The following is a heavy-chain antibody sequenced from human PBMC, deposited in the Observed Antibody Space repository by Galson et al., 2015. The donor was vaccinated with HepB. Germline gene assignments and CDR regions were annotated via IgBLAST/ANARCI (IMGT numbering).Heavy chain of an antibody. J-gene: IGHJ4*02. Sequence: LSCAASGFTFSDFWMSWVRQAPGKGLEWVANINKDGSETYFVDSVTGRFTISRDNAANSLSLQMSSLRAEDTAVYYCARQIWLGDYLDYWGQGTLVTVSS. D-gene: IGHD5-18*01. CDR1: GFTFSDFW. CDR2: INKDGSET. CDR3: ARQIWLGDYLDY. V-gene: IGHV3-7*03.